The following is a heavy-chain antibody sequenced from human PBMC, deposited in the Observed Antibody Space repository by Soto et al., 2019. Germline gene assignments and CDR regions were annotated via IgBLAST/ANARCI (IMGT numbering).Heavy chain of an antibody. D-gene: IGHD2-21*02. V-gene: IGHV1-69*08. CDR3: ARDLRTYCGGDCYSSIDY. CDR2: IIPILGIA. Sequence: QVQLVQSGAEVKKPGSSVKVSCKASGGTFSSYTISWVRQAPGQGLEWMGRIIPILGIANYAQKFQGRVTITAEKSTSTAYMELSSLRSEDTAVYYCARDLRTYCGGDCYSSIDYWGQGTLVTVSS. J-gene: IGHJ4*02. CDR1: GGTFSSYT.